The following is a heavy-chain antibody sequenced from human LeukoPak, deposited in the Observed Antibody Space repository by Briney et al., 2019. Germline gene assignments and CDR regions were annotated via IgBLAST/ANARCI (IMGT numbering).Heavy chain of an antibody. V-gene: IGHV3-23*01. CDR1: GFTFSSYA. J-gene: IGHJ4*02. Sequence: GGSLRLSCAASGFTFSSYAMSWVRQAPGKGLEWVSTISGSGGTTYNADSAKGRFSISRDNSKNTLYLQMNSLRAEDTAVYYCAKDQKRWELRYYFDYWGQGTLVTVSS. D-gene: IGHD1-26*01. CDR2: ISGSGGTT. CDR3: AKDQKRWELRYYFDY.